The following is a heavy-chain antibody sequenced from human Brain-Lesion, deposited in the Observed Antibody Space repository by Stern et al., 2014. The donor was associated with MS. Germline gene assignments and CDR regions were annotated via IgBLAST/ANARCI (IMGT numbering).Heavy chain of an antibody. CDR3: ARGERWFDS. V-gene: IGHV3-74*02. CDR1: GFTFSNYW. D-gene: IGHD3-10*01. CDR2: VNNDGRRT. Sequence: VQLVQSGGGLVQPGGSLRLSCAASGFTFSNYWMHWVRQAPGKGLVWVSRVNNDGRRTSYADSVKGRFTMSRDNAKNTLYLQMSSLRVEDTAIYYCARGERWFDSWGQGTLVTVSS. J-gene: IGHJ5*01.